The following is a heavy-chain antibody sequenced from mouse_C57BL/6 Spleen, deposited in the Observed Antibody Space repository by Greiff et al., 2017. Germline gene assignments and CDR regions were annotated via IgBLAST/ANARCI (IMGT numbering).Heavy chain of an antibody. CDR3: ARGDPYYAMDY. CDR2: IHPNSGST. CDR1: GYTFTSYW. J-gene: IGHJ4*01. Sequence: QVQLQQPGAELVKPGASVKLSCKASGYTFTSYWMHWVKQRPGQGLEWIGMIHPNSGSTNYNEKFKSKATLTVDKSSSKAYKQLSSRTSEDSAVYYCARGDPYYAMDYWGQGTSVTVSS. V-gene: IGHV1-64*01.